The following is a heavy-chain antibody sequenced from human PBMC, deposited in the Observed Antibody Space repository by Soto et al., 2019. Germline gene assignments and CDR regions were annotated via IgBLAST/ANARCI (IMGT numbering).Heavy chain of an antibody. CDR1: GYTFTSYA. Sequence: QVQLVQSGAEVKKPGASVEVSCKASGYTFTSYAMHWVRQAPGQRLEWMGWINAGNGNTKYSQKFQGRVTITRDTSASTAYMELSSLRSEDTAVYYCASRQAVAGTNYYYYGMDVWGQGTTVTVSS. D-gene: IGHD6-19*01. V-gene: IGHV1-3*01. CDR3: ASRQAVAGTNYYYYGMDV. CDR2: INAGNGNT. J-gene: IGHJ6*02.